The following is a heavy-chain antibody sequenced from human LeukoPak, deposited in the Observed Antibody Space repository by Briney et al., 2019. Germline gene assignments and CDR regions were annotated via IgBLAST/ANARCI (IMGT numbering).Heavy chain of an antibody. J-gene: IGHJ4*02. V-gene: IGHV3-23*01. Sequence: GGSLRLSCAASGFTFSNYGMSWVRQAPGKGREGVSAISGGVGTTYYADSVKGRFTISRDNSKNTLYLQMNSLRADDTAVYYCAREEGYNYGLLDYWGQGTLVPVSS. CDR2: ISGGVGTT. D-gene: IGHD5-18*01. CDR3: AREEGYNYGLLDY. CDR1: GFTFSNYG.